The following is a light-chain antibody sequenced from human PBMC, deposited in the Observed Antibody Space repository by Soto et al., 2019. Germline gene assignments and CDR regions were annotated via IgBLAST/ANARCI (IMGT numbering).Light chain of an antibody. CDR2: GAS. Sequence: EIVMTQSPVTLSVSPGERATLSCRASQSITNNLAWYQQKPGQAPRLLVYGASTRAAGIAATFSGSGSGTEFTLTISSLQSEDVAVYYCQQYQSWPRTFGQGTKV. J-gene: IGKJ1*01. CDR1: QSITNN. V-gene: IGKV3-15*01. CDR3: QQYQSWPRT.